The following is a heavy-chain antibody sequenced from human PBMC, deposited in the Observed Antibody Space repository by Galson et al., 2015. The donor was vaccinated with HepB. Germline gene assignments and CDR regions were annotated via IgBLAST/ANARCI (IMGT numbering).Heavy chain of an antibody. J-gene: IGHJ6*04. V-gene: IGHV3-72*01. CDR3: ARGGV. Sequence: SLRLSCAASGFTFSDHYMDWVRQTPGKGLEWVARVSNKASSHKTDYAASVEGRFTISRDDSQNSVYLQMNSLKIEDTAVYYCARGGVWGKGTTVTVSS. CDR1: GFTFSDHY. CDR2: VSNKASSHKT. D-gene: IGHD1-26*01.